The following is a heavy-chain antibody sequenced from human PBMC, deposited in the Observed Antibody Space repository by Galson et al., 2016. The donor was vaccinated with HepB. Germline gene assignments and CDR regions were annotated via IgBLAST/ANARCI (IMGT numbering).Heavy chain of an antibody. CDR1: GHTLTELP. Sequence: SVKVSCKVSGHTLTELPTHWVRQAPGGGLEWMGGLDPGESEPLFARIFQGKVIFTADISAHTAYMELSRLRSDDTAVYFCTTRTLTTDYWGQGTLVTVSS. CDR2: LDPGESEP. J-gene: IGHJ4*02. D-gene: IGHD4-11*01. V-gene: IGHV1-24*01. CDR3: TTRTLTTDY.